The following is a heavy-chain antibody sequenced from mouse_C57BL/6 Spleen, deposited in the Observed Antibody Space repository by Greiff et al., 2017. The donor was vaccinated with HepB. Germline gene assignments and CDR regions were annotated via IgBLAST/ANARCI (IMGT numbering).Heavy chain of an antibody. Sequence: EVQLVESGGGLVQPGGSLKLSCAASGFTFSDYYMYWVRQTPEKRLEWVAYISNGGGSTYYPDTVKGRFTISRDNAKNTLYLQMSRLKSEDTAMYYCARQVQRFTTVVPTGAMDYWGQGTSVTVSS. CDR1: GFTFSDYY. V-gene: IGHV5-12*01. D-gene: IGHD1-1*01. CDR2: ISNGGGST. J-gene: IGHJ4*01. CDR3: ARQVQRFTTVVPTGAMDY.